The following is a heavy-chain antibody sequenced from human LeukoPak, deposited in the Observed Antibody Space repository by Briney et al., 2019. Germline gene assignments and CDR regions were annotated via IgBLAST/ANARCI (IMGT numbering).Heavy chain of an antibody. D-gene: IGHD5-12*01. CDR3: ARELDVFGSAYTD. Sequence: SVKVSCKASGGSFRSYAITWVRQAPGQGLEWMGRIIPSVGLGDFAQKFQGRVRITADKSTSTVYMELISLRSEDTAVYYCARELDVFGSAYTDWGQGTLVTVSS. CDR2: IIPSVGLG. CDR1: GGSFRSYA. J-gene: IGHJ4*02. V-gene: IGHV1-69*04.